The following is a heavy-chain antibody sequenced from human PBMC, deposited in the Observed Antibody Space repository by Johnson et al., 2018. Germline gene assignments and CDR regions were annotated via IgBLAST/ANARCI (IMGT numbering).Heavy chain of an antibody. J-gene: IGHJ3*02. V-gene: IGHV3-66*01. CDR1: GFIFGDYA. CDR3: ARGGDYGDSYAFDI. Sequence: VQLVQSGGGLVQPGRSLRLSCIGSGFIFGDYAMSWFRQAPGKGLEWVSVIYSGGSTYYADSVKGRFIIARDNSKNTLYLQMNSLRAADTAVYYCARGGDYGDSYAFDIWGQGTVVAVAS. D-gene: IGHD4-17*01. CDR2: IYSGGST.